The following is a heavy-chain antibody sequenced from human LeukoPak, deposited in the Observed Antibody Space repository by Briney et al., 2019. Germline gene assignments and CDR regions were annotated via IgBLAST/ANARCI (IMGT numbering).Heavy chain of an antibody. CDR1: GFTFSSYG. CDR3: AKNIFAVADAFDI. Sequence: GRSLRLSCAASGFTFSSYGMHWVRQAPGKGLEWVAVIWYDGSNKYYADSVKGRFTISRDNSKNTLYLQMNSLRAEDTAVYYCAKNIFAVADAFDIWGQGTMVTASS. CDR2: IWYDGSNK. J-gene: IGHJ3*02. V-gene: IGHV3-33*06. D-gene: IGHD3-3*02.